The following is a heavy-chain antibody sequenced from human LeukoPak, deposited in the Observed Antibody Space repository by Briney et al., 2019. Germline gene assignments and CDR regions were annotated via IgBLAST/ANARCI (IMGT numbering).Heavy chain of an antibody. J-gene: IGHJ5*02. CDR1: GGSISSYY. CDR3: ARGLGSYGSGWFDP. D-gene: IGHD3-10*01. V-gene: IGHV4-4*07. CDR2: IYTSGST. Sequence: SETLSLTCTVSGGSISSYYWSWIRQPAGKGLEWIGRIYTSGSTNYNPSLKSRVTMSVDTSKNQFSLKLSSVTAADTAVYYCARGLGSYGSGWFDPWGQGTLVTVSS.